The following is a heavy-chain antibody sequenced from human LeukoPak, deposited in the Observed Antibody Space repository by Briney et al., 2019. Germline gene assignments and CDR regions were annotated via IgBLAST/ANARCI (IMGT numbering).Heavy chain of an antibody. D-gene: IGHD6-13*01. CDR2: INSDGSVT. CDR1: GFHFRAYW. J-gene: IGHJ4*02. V-gene: IGHV3-74*01. Sequence: GGSLRLSCTPSGFHFRAYWMGWVRQAPGKGLVWVSRINSDGSVTTYADSVKGRFTISRDNAKNTLYLQMNSLRADDTAVYYCARVREAAAGFDYWGQGALVTVSS. CDR3: ARVREAAAGFDY.